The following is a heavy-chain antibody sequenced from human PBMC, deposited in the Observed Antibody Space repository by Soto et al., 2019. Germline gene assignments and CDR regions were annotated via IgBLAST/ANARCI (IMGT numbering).Heavy chain of an antibody. Sequence: QVQLVQSGAEVKKPGASVKASCKASGYTFTSYYMHWVRQAPGQGLEWMGIINPSSGSTTYAQKFQGRVTMTTVTCTSTIYMELSKLRSEDTAVYYCSRAPGYCSSTSCYSRDFDLWGRGTLVTVSS. J-gene: IGHJ2*01. CDR2: INPSSGST. D-gene: IGHD2-2*01. CDR3: SRAPGYCSSTSCYSRDFDL. V-gene: IGHV1-46*03. CDR1: GYTFTSYY.